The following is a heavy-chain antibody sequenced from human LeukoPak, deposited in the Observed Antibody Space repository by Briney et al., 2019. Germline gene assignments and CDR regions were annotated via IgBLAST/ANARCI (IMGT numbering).Heavy chain of an antibody. J-gene: IGHJ4*02. CDR1: GYSISSGYY. CDR2: IYHSGST. D-gene: IGHD3-16*01. V-gene: IGHV4-38-2*02. CDR3: ARHEGEFGVEH. Sequence: SETLSLTCTVSGYSISSGYYWGWIRQPPGKGLEWIGSIYHSGSTYYNPSLKSRVAISVDTSKNQFSLKLSSVTAADTAVYYCARHEGEFGVEHWGQGTLVTVSS.